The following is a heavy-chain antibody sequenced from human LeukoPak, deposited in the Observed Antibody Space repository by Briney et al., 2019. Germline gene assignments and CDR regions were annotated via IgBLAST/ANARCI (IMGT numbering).Heavy chain of an antibody. Sequence: GGSLRLSCAASGFTFSSYGMHWVRQAPGKGLEWVAVISYDGSNKYYADSVKGRFTISRDNPKNTLYLQMNSLRAEDTAVYYCAKDRSGSYFDYWGQGTLVTVSS. J-gene: IGHJ4*02. V-gene: IGHV3-30*18. CDR2: ISYDGSNK. CDR3: AKDRSGSYFDY. CDR1: GFTFSSYG. D-gene: IGHD1-26*01.